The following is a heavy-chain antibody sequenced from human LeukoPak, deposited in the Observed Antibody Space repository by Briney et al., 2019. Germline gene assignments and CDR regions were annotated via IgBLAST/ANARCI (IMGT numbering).Heavy chain of an antibody. Sequence: PSETLSLTCTVSGGSTSSNYYWGWIHQPPGKDLEWIGSIYYSGSTYYNPSLKSRVTISVDTSKNQFSLKLSSVIAADTAVYYCVRSGGYCSSTTCHVGYFDLWGRGTLVSVSS. D-gene: IGHD2-2*01. J-gene: IGHJ2*01. V-gene: IGHV4-39*01. CDR3: VRSGGYCSSTTCHVGYFDL. CDR1: GGSTSSNYY. CDR2: IYYSGST.